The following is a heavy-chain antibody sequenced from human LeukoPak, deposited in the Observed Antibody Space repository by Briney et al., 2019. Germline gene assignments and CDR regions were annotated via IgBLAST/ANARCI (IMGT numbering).Heavy chain of an antibody. CDR3: AKVIVVRVNYYYYCYMDV. V-gene: IGHV4-59*01. D-gene: IGHD2/OR15-2a*01. Sequence: SGTLSLTCAVSGGSINTYYWSWIRQPPGKGLEWIGYIYYSGSTNYNPSLKSRVTISVDTSKNQFSLKLSSVTAADTAVYYCAKVIVVRVNYYYYCYMDVWGKGTTVTVSS. CDR1: GGSINTYY. CDR2: IYYSGST. J-gene: IGHJ6*03.